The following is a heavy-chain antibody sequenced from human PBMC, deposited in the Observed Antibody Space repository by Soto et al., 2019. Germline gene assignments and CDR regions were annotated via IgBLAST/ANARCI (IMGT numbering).Heavy chain of an antibody. J-gene: IGHJ4*02. D-gene: IGHD4-17*01. CDR3: ARTLDYGNSLGFDY. Sequence: QVQLQESGPGLVKPSGTLSLTCAVSGGSISSSNWWSWVRQSPGKGLEWIGEIYQSGSPNYNPSRKSRVTISVDKSKIQFSLRLSSVTAADTAVYYCARTLDYGNSLGFDYWGQGTLVTVSS. V-gene: IGHV4-4*02. CDR2: IYQSGSP. CDR1: GGSISSSNW.